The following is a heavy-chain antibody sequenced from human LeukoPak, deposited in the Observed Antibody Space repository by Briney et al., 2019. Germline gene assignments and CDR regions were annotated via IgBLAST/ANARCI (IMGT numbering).Heavy chain of an antibody. D-gene: IGHD6-19*01. CDR3: ARDNSVFGSGWGDAFDI. CDR1: GFTFSSYG. J-gene: IGHJ3*02. CDR2: IRYDGSNK. V-gene: IGHV3-30*02. Sequence: PGGSLRLSCAASGFTFSSYGMHWVRQAPGKGLGWVAFIRYDGSNKYYADSVKGRFTISRDNAKNSLYLQMNSLRAEDTAVYYCARDNSVFGSGWGDAFDIWGQGTMVTVSS.